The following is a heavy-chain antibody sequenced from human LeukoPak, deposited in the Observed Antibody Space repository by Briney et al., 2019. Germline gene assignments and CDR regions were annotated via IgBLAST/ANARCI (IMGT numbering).Heavy chain of an antibody. CDR3: ARDAGPGLLFDNAFDI. CDR1: GYTFTSYD. V-gene: IGHV1-8*01. Sequence: ASVKVSCKASGYTFTSYDINWVRQATGQGLEWMGWMNPNSGNTGYAQKFQGRVTMTRNTSLSTAYMELSSLRSEDTAVYYCARDAGPGLLFDNAFDIWGQGTMVTVSS. D-gene: IGHD3-3*01. CDR2: MNPNSGNT. J-gene: IGHJ3*02.